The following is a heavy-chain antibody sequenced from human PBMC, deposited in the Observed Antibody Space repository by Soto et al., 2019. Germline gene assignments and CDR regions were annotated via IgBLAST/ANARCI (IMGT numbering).Heavy chain of an antibody. V-gene: IGHV3-21*01. D-gene: IGHD4-17*01. CDR2: INSISNYI. CDR3: ARAYGDYYYIDY. Sequence: EVHLVESGGGLVKPGGSLRLSCAASGFSFSSYSMDWVRQAPGKGLEWVASINSISNYIYYGDSVKGRFTISRDNAKNSLHLQMNSLRGEDTAMYYCARAYGDYYYIDYWGQGTLVTVSS. CDR1: GFSFSSYS. J-gene: IGHJ4*02.